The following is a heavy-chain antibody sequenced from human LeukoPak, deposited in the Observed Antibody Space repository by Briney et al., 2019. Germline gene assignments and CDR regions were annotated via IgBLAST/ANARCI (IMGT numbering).Heavy chain of an antibody. V-gene: IGHV1-46*01. J-gene: IGHJ4*02. CDR2: INPSGGSS. CDR1: GYTFTSYY. CDR3: ARDGGYCSSTSCYKMNFDY. Sequence: ASVKVSCKASGYTFTSYYMHWVRQAPGQGLEWMGIINPSGGSSSYAQKFQGRVTMTRDTSTSTVYMELSSLRSEDTAVYYCARDGGYCSSTSCYKMNFDYWGQGTLVTVSP. D-gene: IGHD2-2*02.